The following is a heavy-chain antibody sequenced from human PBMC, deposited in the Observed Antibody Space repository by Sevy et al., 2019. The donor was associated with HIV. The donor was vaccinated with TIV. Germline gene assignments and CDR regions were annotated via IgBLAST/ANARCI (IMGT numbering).Heavy chain of an antibody. V-gene: IGHV3-9*01. J-gene: IGHJ6*02. CDR3: VKGWAFYYYGMDA. D-gene: IGHD6-13*01. CDR1: GFNFGDNA. CDR2: IDWDSGII. Sequence: GGSLRLSCAASGFNFGDNAMHWVRQAPGKGLEWVAAIDWDSGIIAYADSVRGRFTISRDNAKNSLYMQMNSLRIEDTALYSCVKGWAFYYYGMDAWGQGTTVTVSS.